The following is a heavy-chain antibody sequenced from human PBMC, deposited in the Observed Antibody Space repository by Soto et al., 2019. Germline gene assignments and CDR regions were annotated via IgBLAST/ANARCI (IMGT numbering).Heavy chain of an antibody. J-gene: IGHJ4*02. D-gene: IGHD2-15*01. CDR1: GYSFSSYW. CDR3: ARRTQYCSGGSCYLYFDY. Sequence: RGESLKISCKGSGYSFSSYWISWVRQMPGKGLEWMGKIDPSDSYTSYSPSFQGHVTISADKSISTAYVQWSSLKASDTAMYYCARRTQYCSGGSCYLYFDYWGQGTLVTVSS. V-gene: IGHV5-10-1*01. CDR2: IDPSDSYT.